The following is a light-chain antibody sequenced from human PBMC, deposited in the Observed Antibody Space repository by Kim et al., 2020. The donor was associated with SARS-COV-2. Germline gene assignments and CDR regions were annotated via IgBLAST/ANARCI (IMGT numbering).Light chain of an antibody. CDR3: QQYNDWPPLT. CDR1: QSVSSN. CDR2: GAS. Sequence: EIVMTQSPATLSVSPGESATLSCRASQSVSSNVAWYQQRPGQAPRLLIYGASTRATGIPGRFSGSVSGTEFTLTISSLQSEDFAVYYCQQYNDWPPLTFGGGTKVELK. V-gene: IGKV3-15*01. J-gene: IGKJ4*01.